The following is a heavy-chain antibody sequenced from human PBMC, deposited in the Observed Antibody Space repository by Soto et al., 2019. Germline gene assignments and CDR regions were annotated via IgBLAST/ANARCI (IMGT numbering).Heavy chain of an antibody. J-gene: IGHJ4*02. D-gene: IGHD3-16*01. CDR3: ARDRQGIMITFGGGTEFDY. CDR2: INPNSGGT. V-gene: IGHV1-2*02. CDR1: GYTFTGYY. Sequence: GASVKVSCKASGYTFTGYYMHWVRQAPGQGLEWMGWINPNSGGTNYAQKFQGRVTMTRDTSISTAYMELSRLRSDDTAVYYFARDRQGIMITFGGGTEFDYWGQGTLVTVSS.